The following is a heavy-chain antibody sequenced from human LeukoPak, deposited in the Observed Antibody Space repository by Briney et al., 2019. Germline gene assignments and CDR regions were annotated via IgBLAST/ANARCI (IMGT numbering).Heavy chain of an antibody. CDR3: ANQKGVGVTPSLDY. CDR1: GYTFTIYY. V-gene: IGHV1-46*01. Sequence: ASVKVSCKASGYTFTIYYMHWVRQAHAQGLEWMGIINPSHGSTSYAQKFQGRVPMTRDTSTSTVYMELSRLRSEDTAVYYCANQKGVGVTPSLDYWGQGTLVTVSS. D-gene: IGHD3-22*01. CDR2: INPSHGST. J-gene: IGHJ4*02.